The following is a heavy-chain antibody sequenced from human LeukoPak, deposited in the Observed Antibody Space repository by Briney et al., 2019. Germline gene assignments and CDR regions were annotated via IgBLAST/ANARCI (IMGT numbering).Heavy chain of an antibody. V-gene: IGHV3-7*01. J-gene: IGHJ4*02. CDR3: ARPLRESGYFYFDY. CDR2: IRQDGSEK. Sequence: GGSLGLSCAASEFIFSSYWMSWVRQAPGKGLEWVANIRQDGSEKYYVDSVKGRFTISRDNAKNSLYLQMNSLRAEDTAVYYCARPLRESGYFYFDYWGQGTLVTVSS. D-gene: IGHD3-3*01. CDR1: EFIFSSYW.